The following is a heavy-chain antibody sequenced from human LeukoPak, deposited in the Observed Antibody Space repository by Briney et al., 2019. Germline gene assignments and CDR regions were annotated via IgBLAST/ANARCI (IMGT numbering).Heavy chain of an antibody. J-gene: IGHJ2*01. D-gene: IGHD5-18*01. V-gene: IGHV3-74*01. CDR3: ARDTAMVYWYFDL. CDR1: GFTFSSYW. CDR2: INSDGSST. Sequence: GGSLRLSCAASGFTFSSYWMHWVRQAPGKGLVWVSRINSDGSSTRYADSVKGRFTISRDNAKNTLYLQMNSLRAEDTAVYYCARDTAMVYWYFDLWGRGTLVTVSS.